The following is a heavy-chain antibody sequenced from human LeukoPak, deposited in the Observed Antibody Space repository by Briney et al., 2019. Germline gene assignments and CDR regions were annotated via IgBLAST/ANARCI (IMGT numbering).Heavy chain of an antibody. Sequence: NLGESLKISCKGSGYSFTSYSIGWVRQLPGKGLEWMGIIYPGDSDTRYSPSFQGQVTISADKSISTAYLQWSSLKASDTAMYYCARQLGTGTSPFDPWGQGTLVTVSS. J-gene: IGHJ5*02. V-gene: IGHV5-51*01. CDR1: GYSFTSYS. D-gene: IGHD1-1*01. CDR3: ARQLGTGTSPFDP. CDR2: IYPGDSDT.